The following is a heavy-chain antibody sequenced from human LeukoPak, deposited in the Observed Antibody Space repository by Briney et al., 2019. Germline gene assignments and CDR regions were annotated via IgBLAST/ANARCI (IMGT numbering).Heavy chain of an antibody. CDR1: GGSISSYY. J-gene: IGHJ4*02. V-gene: IGHV4-59*12. CDR3: ARSTGSDPGPFDY. D-gene: IGHD1-14*01. Sequence: SETLSLTCTVSGGSISSYYWSWIRQPPGKGLEWIGYIYYSGSTNYNPSLKSRVTISVDTSKNQFSLKLSSVTAADTAVYYCARSTGSDPGPFDYWGQGTLVTVSS. CDR2: IYYSGST.